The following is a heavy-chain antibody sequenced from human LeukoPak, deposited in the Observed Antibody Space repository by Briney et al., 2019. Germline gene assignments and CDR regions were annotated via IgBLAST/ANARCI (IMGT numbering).Heavy chain of an antibody. Sequence: ASVKVSCKVSGYTLTELSMHWVRQAPGRGLEWMGGFDPDDGETIYAQKFQGRVTMTEDTSTDTAYMELSSLRSEDTAVYYCATGPYYYGSGSYHRGSPVFDYWGQGTLVTVSS. D-gene: IGHD3-10*01. CDR1: GYTLTELS. V-gene: IGHV1-24*01. CDR2: FDPDDGET. CDR3: ATGPYYYGSGSYHRGSPVFDY. J-gene: IGHJ4*02.